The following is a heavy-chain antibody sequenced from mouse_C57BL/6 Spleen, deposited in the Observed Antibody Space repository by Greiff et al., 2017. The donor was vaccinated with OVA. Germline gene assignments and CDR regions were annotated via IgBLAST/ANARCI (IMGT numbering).Heavy chain of an antibody. D-gene: IGHD4-1*01. CDR3: TRGELGRYYAMDD. CDR1: GFTFSSYA. V-gene: IGHV5-9-1*02. Sequence: EVMLVESGEGLVKPGGSLKLSCAASGFTFSSYAMSWVRQTPEKRLEWVAYISSGGDYIYYADTVKGRFTISRDNARNTLYLQMSSLKSEDTAMYYCTRGELGRYYAMDDWGQGTSVTVSS. J-gene: IGHJ4*01. CDR2: ISSGGDYI.